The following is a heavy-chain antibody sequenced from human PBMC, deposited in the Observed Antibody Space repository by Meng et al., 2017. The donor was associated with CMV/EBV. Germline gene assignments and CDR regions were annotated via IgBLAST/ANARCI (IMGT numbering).Heavy chain of an antibody. CDR3: ARDRDIVATVNYYYYDMDV. CDR1: GFTFDDYG. V-gene: IGHV3-20*04. D-gene: IGHD5-12*01. Sequence: GESLKISCAASGFTFDDYGMSWVRQAPGKGLEWVSGINWNGGSTGYADSVKGRFTISRDNAKNSLYLQMNSLRAEDTALYYCARDRDIVATVNYYYYDMDVWGQGTTVTVSS. CDR2: INWNGGST. J-gene: IGHJ6*02.